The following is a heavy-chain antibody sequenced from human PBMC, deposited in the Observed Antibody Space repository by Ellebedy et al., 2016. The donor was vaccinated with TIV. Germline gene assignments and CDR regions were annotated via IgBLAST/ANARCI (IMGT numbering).Heavy chain of an antibody. Sequence: MPSETLSLTCTLSGGSISSYYWGWIRQPPGKGLEWIGSIYYSGSTYYNPSLKSRVTISVDTSKNQFSLKLSSVTAADTAVYYCARNPYSSGWYYFDYWGQGTLVTVSS. D-gene: IGHD6-19*01. CDR3: ARNPYSSGWYYFDY. CDR2: IYYSGST. J-gene: IGHJ4*02. CDR1: GGSISSYY. V-gene: IGHV4-39*01.